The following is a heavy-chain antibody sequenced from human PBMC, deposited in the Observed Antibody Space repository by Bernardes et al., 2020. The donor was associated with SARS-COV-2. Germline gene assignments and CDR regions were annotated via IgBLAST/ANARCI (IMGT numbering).Heavy chain of an antibody. CDR3: ASTYGSGIYAMYYFDY. D-gene: IGHD3-10*01. CDR1: GFAFSNYA. V-gene: IGHV3-23*01. Sequence: GGSLRLSCAPSGFAFSNYAMTWVRLPPGKRLEWLSGISGSGGSTYYADSVKGRFTISRDNSKNPLYLQMNSLRAEDTAVYYCASTYGSGIYAMYYFDYWGQGTLVTVSS. J-gene: IGHJ4*02. CDR2: ISGSGGST.